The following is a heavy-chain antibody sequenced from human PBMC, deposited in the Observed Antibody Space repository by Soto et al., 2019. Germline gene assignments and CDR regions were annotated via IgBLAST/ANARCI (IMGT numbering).Heavy chain of an antibody. V-gene: IGHV4-59*01. D-gene: IGHD2-21*01. CDR2: IYYSGST. Sequence: PSETLSLTCTVSGGSISSYYWSWIRQPPGKGLEWIGYIYYSGSTNYNPSLKSRVTISVDTSKNQFSLKLSSVTAADTAVYYCAIFRSSEKHMDVWGQGTTVTVSS. CDR1: GGSISSYY. CDR3: AIFRSSEKHMDV. J-gene: IGHJ6*02.